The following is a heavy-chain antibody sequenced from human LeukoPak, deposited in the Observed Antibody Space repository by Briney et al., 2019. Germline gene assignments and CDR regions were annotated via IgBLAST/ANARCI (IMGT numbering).Heavy chain of an antibody. CDR3: TRQYPRDPYDSSGYYYHDAFDI. V-gene: IGHV3-23*01. CDR2: ISGSGGRT. J-gene: IGHJ3*02. D-gene: IGHD3-22*01. CDR1: GFTFSSYV. Sequence: GGSLRLSCAVSGFTFSSYVMTWVRQVPGKGLEWVSGISGSGGRTYYADSVKGRFTISRDNSKNTVYLQMNSLKTEDTAVYYCTRQYPRDPYDSSGYYYHDAFDIWGQGTMVTVSS.